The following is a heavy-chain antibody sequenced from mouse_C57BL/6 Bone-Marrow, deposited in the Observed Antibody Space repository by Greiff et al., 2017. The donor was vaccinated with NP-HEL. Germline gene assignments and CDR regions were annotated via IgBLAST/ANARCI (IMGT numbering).Heavy chain of an antibody. CDR2: IYPGSGST. V-gene: IGHV1-55*01. Sequence: QVQLQQPGAELVKPGASVKMSCKASGYTFTSYWITWVKQRPGQGLEWIGDIYPGSGSTNYNEKFKSKATLTVDTSSSTAYMQLSSLTSEDSAVYYCARRRGLRRYWYFDVWGTGTTVTVSS. CDR1: GYTFTSYW. D-gene: IGHD2-2*01. CDR3: ARRRGLRRYWYFDV. J-gene: IGHJ1*03.